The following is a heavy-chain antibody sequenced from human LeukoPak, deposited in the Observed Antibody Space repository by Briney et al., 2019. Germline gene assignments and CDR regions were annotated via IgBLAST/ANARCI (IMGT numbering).Heavy chain of an antibody. CDR1: GYTFTGYY. Sequence: ASVTVSCKASGYTFTGYYMHWVRQAPGQGLEWMGWINPNSGGTNYAQKFQGWVTMTRDTSISTAYMELSRLRSDDTAVYYCARDRAEGSGSYYLFDYWGQGTLVTVSS. J-gene: IGHJ4*02. D-gene: IGHD3-10*01. CDR2: INPNSGGT. V-gene: IGHV1-2*04. CDR3: ARDRAEGSGSYYLFDY.